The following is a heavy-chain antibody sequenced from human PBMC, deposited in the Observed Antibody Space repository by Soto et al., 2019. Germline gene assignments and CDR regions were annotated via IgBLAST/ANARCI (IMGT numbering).Heavy chain of an antibody. D-gene: IGHD4-17*01. J-gene: IGHJ6*02. CDR1: GGTFSSYT. CDR2: IIPILGIA. Sequence: QVQLVQSGAEVKKPGSSVKVSCKASGGTFSSYTISWVRQAPGQGLEWMGRIIPILGIANYAQKFQGRVTITADKSTSTGYMELSSLRSEDTDVYYCAGGEGDYVIHSYGMDVWGQGTTVTVSS. CDR3: AGGEGDYVIHSYGMDV. V-gene: IGHV1-69*02.